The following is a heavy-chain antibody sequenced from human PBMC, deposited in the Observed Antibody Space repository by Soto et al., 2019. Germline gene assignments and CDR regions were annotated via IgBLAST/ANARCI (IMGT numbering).Heavy chain of an antibody. CDR1: GGSINSYY. D-gene: IGHD3-22*01. J-gene: IGHJ3*02. CDR2: IYYSGSA. V-gene: IGHV4-59*01. Sequence: PSETLSLTCSVSGGSINSYYWSWIRQPPGKGLEWIGYIYYSGSANYNPSLKSRVTISVDTSKNQFSLKMSPVTAADTAIYYCARAGVTYYYDSSGYVHDAFDIWGQWRRVT. CDR3: ARAGVTYYYDSSGYVHDAFDI.